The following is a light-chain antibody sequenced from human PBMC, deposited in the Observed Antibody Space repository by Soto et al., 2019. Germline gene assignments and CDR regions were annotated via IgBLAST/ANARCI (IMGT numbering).Light chain of an antibody. J-gene: IGLJ2*01. Sequence: QSALTQPPSASGSPGQSVTISCTGTSSDVGRYNYVSWYQQHPGKAPKLMIYEVSKRPSGVPDRFSGSKSGNTASLTVSGLQAEDEADYYCSSYAGSNKKVFGGGTKLTVL. CDR3: SSYAGSNKKV. V-gene: IGLV2-8*01. CDR1: SSDVGRYNY. CDR2: EVS.